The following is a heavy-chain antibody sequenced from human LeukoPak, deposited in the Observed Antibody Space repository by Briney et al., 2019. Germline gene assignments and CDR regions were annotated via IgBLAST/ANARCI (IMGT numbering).Heavy chain of an antibody. V-gene: IGHV3-23*01. CDR2: ISGSGGST. CDR1: GFTFSNAW. D-gene: IGHD6-13*01. CDR3: AKGLPSWSAPRIYYYYGMDV. Sequence: PGGSLRLSCAASGFTFSNAWMSWVRQAPGKGLEWVSAISGSGGSTYYADSVKGRFTISRDNSKNTLYLQMNSLRAEDTAVYYCAKGLPSWSAPRIYYYYGMDVWGQGTTVTVSS. J-gene: IGHJ6*02.